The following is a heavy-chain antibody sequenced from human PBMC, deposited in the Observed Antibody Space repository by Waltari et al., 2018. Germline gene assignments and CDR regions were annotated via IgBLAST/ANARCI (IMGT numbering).Heavy chain of an antibody. J-gene: IGHJ4*02. CDR3: ASQRAGSGWLSIDY. V-gene: IGHV1-46*03. D-gene: IGHD6-19*01. CDR1: GYPLTTYY. Sequence: QVQLVQSGAAVKKPGASVKVSCKASGYPLTTYYMHWVRQAPGQGLEWVGIINPDGGSTSYAQKFQDRLTMTRDTSTSTVYMQLTSLTSEDTAVYYCASQRAGSGWLSIDYWGQGTLVTVSS. CDR2: INPDGGST.